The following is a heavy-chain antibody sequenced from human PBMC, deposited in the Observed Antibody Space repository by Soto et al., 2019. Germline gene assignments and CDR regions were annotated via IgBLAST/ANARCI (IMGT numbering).Heavy chain of an antibody. V-gene: IGHV3-15*07. J-gene: IGHJ6*02. CDR1: GFIFSDFG. CDR2: ISYDGGTT. Sequence: PGGSLRLSCEASGFIFSDFGMHWVRQAPGKGLEWVAVISYDGGTTDYAAPVKGRFTISRDDSKNTLYLQMNSLKTEDTAVYXCTKEGFFSSWYGMDVWGXXTXVTVSS. CDR3: TKEGFFSSWYGMDV. D-gene: IGHD6-13*01.